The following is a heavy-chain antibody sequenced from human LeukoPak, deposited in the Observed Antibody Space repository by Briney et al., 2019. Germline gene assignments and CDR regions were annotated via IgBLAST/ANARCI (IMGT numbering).Heavy chain of an antibody. CDR3: ARVVAGTSYYYYYMDV. Sequence: PSETLSLTCTVSGGSISSSSYYWGWIRQPPGKGLEWIGSIYYSGSTYYNPSLKSRVTISVDTSKNQFSLKLSSVTAADTAVYYCARVVAGTSYYYYYMDVWGKGTTVTVSS. CDR1: GGSISSSSYY. D-gene: IGHD6-19*01. V-gene: IGHV4-39*07. CDR2: IYYSGST. J-gene: IGHJ6*03.